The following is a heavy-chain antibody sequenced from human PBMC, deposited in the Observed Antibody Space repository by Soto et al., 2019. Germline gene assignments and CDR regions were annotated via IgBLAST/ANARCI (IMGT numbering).Heavy chain of an antibody. J-gene: IGHJ5*02. CDR2: IYYSGST. CDR3: ARGDYCSSTSCYHVNWFDP. V-gene: IGHV4-59*01. CDR1: GGSISSYY. D-gene: IGHD2-2*01. Sequence: PSETLSLTCTVSGGSISSYYWSWIRQPPGKGLEWIGYIYYSGSTDYNPSLKSRVTISVDTSKNQFSLKLSSVTAADTAVYYCARGDYCSSTSCYHVNWFDPWGQGTLVTVS.